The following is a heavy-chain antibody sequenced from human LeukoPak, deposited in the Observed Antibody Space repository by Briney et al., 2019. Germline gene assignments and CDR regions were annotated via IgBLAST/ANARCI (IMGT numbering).Heavy chain of an antibody. CDR3: AKWPGLYCSGGSCYYFDY. CDR2: ISYDGSNK. V-gene: IGHV3-30*04. J-gene: IGHJ4*02. D-gene: IGHD2-15*01. Sequence: GGSLRLSCAASGFTFSSYAMHWVRQAPGKGLEWVAVISYDGSNKYYADSVKGRFTISRDNSKNTLDLQMNSLRVEDTAVYYCAKWPGLYCSGGSCYYFDYWGQGTLVTVSS. CDR1: GFTFSSYA.